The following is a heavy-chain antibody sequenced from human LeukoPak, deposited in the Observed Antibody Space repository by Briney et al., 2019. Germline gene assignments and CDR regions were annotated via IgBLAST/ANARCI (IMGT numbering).Heavy chain of an antibody. CDR1: GFTFSDAW. D-gene: IGHD7-27*01. CDR2: IKRKTDAGTT. Sequence: PGGSLRLSCAASGFTFSDAWMNWVRQAPGKGLEWVGRIKRKTDAGTTDYAAPVKGRFTISRDDSKNTLYLQMNSLKTEDTAVYYCTTGNWGPYWGQGTLVTVSS. CDR3: TTGNWGPY. V-gene: IGHV3-15*07. J-gene: IGHJ4*02.